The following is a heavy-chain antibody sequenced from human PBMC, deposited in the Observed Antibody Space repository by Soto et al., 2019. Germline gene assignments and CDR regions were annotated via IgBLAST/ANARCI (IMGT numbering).Heavy chain of an antibody. CDR2: INPNSGGT. V-gene: IGHV1-2*04. D-gene: IGHD2-2*01. Sequence: ASVKVSCKASGYTFTGYCMHWVRQAPGQGLEWMGWINPNSGGTNYAQKFQGWVTMTRDTSISTAYMELSRLRSDDTAVYYCARDRGYCSSTSCPGMDYYYGMDVWGQGTTVTVSS. CDR1: GYTFTGYC. CDR3: ARDRGYCSSTSCPGMDYYYGMDV. J-gene: IGHJ6*02.